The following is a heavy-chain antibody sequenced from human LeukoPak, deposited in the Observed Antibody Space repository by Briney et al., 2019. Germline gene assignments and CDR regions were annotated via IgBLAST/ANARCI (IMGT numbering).Heavy chain of an antibody. V-gene: IGHV4-61*02. CDR3: ARSGYSYGRPTDYYYYYMAV. J-gene: IGHJ6*03. CDR1: GGSISSGTYY. Sequence: SETLSLTCTVSGGSISSGTYYWSWIRQPAGKGLEWIGRMFTSGSTNYNPSLKSRVNISLDTSKNQFSLKLSSVTAADTAVYYCARSGYSYGRPTDYYYYYMAVWGTGTTVTVSS. CDR2: MFTSGST. D-gene: IGHD5-18*01.